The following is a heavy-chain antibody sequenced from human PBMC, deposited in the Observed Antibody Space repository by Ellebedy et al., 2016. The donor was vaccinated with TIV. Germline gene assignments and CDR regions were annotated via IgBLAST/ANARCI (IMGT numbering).Heavy chain of an antibody. CDR3: TSLTGMGGY. CDR1: GFIYNNYW. J-gene: IGHJ4*02. V-gene: IGHV3-74*01. CDR2: VSRDGSNT. D-gene: IGHD3-10*01. Sequence: GGSLRLXCAASGFIYNNYWMHWVRQAPGKGLAWVARVSRDGSNTNYADSVKGRFTISRDNAKDSLYLDMNSLRADDTAMYYCTSLTGMGGYWGQGTLVTVSS.